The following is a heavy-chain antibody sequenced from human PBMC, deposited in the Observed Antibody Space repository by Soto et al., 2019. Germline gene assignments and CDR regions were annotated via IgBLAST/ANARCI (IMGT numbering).Heavy chain of an antibody. J-gene: IGHJ6*02. CDR2: NYYSGIT. CDR1: GGSISSGGYY. Sequence: QVQLQESGPGLVKPSQTLSLTCTVSGGSISSGGYYWTWIRQHPGKGLEWIGYNYYSGITYYNPSLKSRATISLDTSKNQSSRKLSSVTAADTAVYYCARGSSIAGLYYGMDVWGQGTTVTVSS. D-gene: IGHD6-6*01. CDR3: ARGSSIAGLYYGMDV. V-gene: IGHV4-31*03.